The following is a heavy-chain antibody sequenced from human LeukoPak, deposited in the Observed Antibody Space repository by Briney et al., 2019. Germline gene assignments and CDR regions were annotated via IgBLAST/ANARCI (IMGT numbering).Heavy chain of an antibody. CDR2: ISSSGSTI. CDR1: VFTFSDYY. D-gene: IGHD3-10*01. V-gene: IGHV3-11*04. CDR3: ARGINYYGSGSPSHYFDY. J-gene: IGHJ4*02. Sequence: GGSLRLSCAASVFTFSDYYMSWIRQAPGKGLEWVSYISSSGSTIYYADSVKGRFTISRDNAKNSLYLQMNSLRAEDTAVYYCARGINYYGSGSPSHYFDYWGQGTLVTVSS.